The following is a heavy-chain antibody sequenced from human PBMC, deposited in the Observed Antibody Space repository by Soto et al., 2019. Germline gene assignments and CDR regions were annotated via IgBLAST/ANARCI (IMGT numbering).Heavy chain of an antibody. J-gene: IGHJ4*02. CDR2: IYYGGTT. D-gene: IGHD1-26*01. CDR3: AENAVGGFDW. CDR1: RGSMTTGDW. Sequence: QLQESGPGLVKPSGTLSLTCAVSRGSMTTGDWFSWVRQSPGKGLEWIGEIYYGGTTHYKPSLKSRVTISLDKSKNQFFLELSSSTAADTAVYYCAENAVGGFDWWGQGTLVTVSS. V-gene: IGHV4-4*02.